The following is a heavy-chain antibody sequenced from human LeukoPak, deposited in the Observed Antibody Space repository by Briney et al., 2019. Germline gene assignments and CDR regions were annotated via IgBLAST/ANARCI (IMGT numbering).Heavy chain of an antibody. D-gene: IGHD3-16*01. V-gene: IGHV3-30*02. Sequence: GSLSLSCAASGLILSSYGMHWVRQAPGEGLEWVAYIRHGESKTCYAASVKGRFTISSDNSKNTLYLQMHSLRAEDTALYYCAKPVIPSAYQATYYMDVWGKGTTVTVSS. CDR3: AKPVIPSAYQATYYMDV. CDR2: IRHGESKT. J-gene: IGHJ6*03. CDR1: GLILSSYG.